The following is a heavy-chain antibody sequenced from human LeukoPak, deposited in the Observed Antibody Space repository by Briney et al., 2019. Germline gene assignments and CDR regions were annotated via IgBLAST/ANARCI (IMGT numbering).Heavy chain of an antibody. J-gene: IGHJ5*02. D-gene: IGHD1-26*01. V-gene: IGHV1-2*04. Sequence: ASVKVSCKASGGTFSSNAISWVRQAPGQGLEWMGWINPNSGGTNYAQKFQGWVTMTRDTSISTAYMELSRLRSDDTAVYYCARGGYSGSYYDRFDPWGQGTLVTVSS. CDR2: INPNSGGT. CDR1: GGTFSSNA. CDR3: ARGGYSGSYYDRFDP.